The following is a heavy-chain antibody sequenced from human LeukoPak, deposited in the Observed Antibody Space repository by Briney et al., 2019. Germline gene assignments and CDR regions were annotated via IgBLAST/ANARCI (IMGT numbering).Heavy chain of an antibody. Sequence: GASVKVSCKASGYTFTSYYMHWVRQAPGQGLEWMGIINPSGGSTSYAQKFQGRVTMTRDTSTSTVYMELSSLRSEDTAVYYCARDFSSGWYRWYYFDYWGQGTLVTVSS. J-gene: IGHJ4*02. CDR1: GYTFTSYY. CDR3: ARDFSSGWYRWYYFDY. CDR2: INPSGGST. V-gene: IGHV1-46*01. D-gene: IGHD6-19*01.